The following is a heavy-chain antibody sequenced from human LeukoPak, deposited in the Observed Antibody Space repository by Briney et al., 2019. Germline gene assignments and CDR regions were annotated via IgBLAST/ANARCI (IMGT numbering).Heavy chain of an antibody. Sequence: KPGGSLRLSCAASGFTFSNAWMSWVRQAPGKGLEWVGRIKNKINAGTTDYAAPVKGRFTISRDDSKNTLYLQMNSLKTEDTAVYYCTTEIVVASGAILNNWFDPWGQGTLVTVSS. CDR2: IKNKINAGTT. D-gene: IGHD2-2*02. CDR3: TTEIVVASGAILNNWFDP. V-gene: IGHV3-15*01. J-gene: IGHJ5*02. CDR1: GFTFSNAW.